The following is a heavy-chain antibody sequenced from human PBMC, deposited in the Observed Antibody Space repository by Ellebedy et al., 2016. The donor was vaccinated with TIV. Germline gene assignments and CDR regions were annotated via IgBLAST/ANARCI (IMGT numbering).Heavy chain of an antibody. D-gene: IGHD3-22*01. CDR1: GGSIRSYY. J-gene: IGHJ6*02. V-gene: IGHV4-59*08. CDR3: ARYLKFDSSGHGYYAMDV. Sequence: SETLSLTCTVSGGSIRSYYWNWIRRSPGKGLEWIGYVYNNVGTNYNPSLKSRVTMSVDTSKNQLSLKLASVTAADTAAYYCARYLKFDSSGHGYYAMDVWGQGTTVTVSS. CDR2: VYNNVGT.